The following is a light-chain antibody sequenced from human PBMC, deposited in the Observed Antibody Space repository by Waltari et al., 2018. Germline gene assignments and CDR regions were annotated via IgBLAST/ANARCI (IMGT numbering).Light chain of an antibody. J-gene: IGLJ3*02. Sequence: SYELTQPSSVSVSPGQTARITCSGDVLAKKYARWFQQKPGQAPVLGIYKDSERPSGIPGRFCGSSSGTTVTLTISGAQVEDEADYYCYSAADNKGVFGGGTKLTVL. CDR1: VLAKKY. V-gene: IGLV3-27*01. CDR3: YSAADNKGV. CDR2: KDS.